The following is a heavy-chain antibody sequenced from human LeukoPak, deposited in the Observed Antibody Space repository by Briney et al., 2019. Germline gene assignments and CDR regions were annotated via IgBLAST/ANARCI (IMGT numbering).Heavy chain of an antibody. J-gene: IGHJ4*02. D-gene: IGHD2-15*01. CDR2: FYYTGIT. V-gene: IGHV4-39*07. Sequence: SETLSLTCSVSGGSISGRSYYWGWIRQPPGKGLEWIGSFYYTGITYFNPSLKGRVTVSVDTSRKHFSLKLSSVTAADTAVYYCARGPVVVVAATHYFDSWGQGTLVTVSS. CDR1: GGSISGRSYY. CDR3: ARGPVVVVAATHYFDS.